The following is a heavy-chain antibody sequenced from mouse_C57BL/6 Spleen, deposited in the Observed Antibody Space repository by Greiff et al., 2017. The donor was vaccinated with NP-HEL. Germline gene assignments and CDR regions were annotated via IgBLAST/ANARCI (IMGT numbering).Heavy chain of an antibody. CDR2: INPNNGGT. CDR1: GYTFTDYY. V-gene: IGHV1-26*01. Sequence: EVQLQQSGPELVKPGASVKISCKASGYTFTDYYMNWVKQSHGKSLEWIGDINPNNGGTSYNQKFKGKATLTVDTSSSTAYMELRSLTSEDSAVYYCARWGNYPDYWGQGTTLTVSS. D-gene: IGHD2-1*01. CDR3: ARWGNYPDY. J-gene: IGHJ2*01.